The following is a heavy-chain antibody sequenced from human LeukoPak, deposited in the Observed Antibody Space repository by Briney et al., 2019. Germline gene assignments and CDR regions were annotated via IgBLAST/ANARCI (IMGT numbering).Heavy chain of an antibody. CDR2: LYSGGTT. CDR1: GFNVSGNY. V-gene: IGHV3-66*04. CDR3: ARRLRGAGLAFDI. Sequence: GGSLRLSCAASGFNVSGNYMSWVRQAPGKGLEWVSALYSGGTTYYADSVKGRFTISRHNSKNTLYLQMNSLRTEDTAVYYCARRLRGAGLAFDIWGQGTMVTVSS. D-gene: IGHD3-10*01. J-gene: IGHJ3*02.